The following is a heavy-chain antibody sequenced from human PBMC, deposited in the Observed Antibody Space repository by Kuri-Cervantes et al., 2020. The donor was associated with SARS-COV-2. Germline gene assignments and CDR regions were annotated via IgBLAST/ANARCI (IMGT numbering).Heavy chain of an antibody. V-gene: IGHV3-30*02. CDR1: GFTFSSYG. D-gene: IGHD3-9*01. CDR3: AKDSLTGYYIFDY. CDR2: IRYDGSNK. Sequence: GESLKISCAASGFTFSSYGMHWVRQAPGKGLEWVAFIRYDGSNKYYADSVKGRFTISRDNSKNTLYLQMNSLRAEDTAVYYCAKDSLTGYYIFDYWGQGTLVTVSS. J-gene: IGHJ4*02.